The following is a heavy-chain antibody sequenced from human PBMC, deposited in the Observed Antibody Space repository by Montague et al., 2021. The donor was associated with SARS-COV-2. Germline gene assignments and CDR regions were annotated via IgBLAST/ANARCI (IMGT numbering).Heavy chain of an antibody. CDR3: ARQPVLRYFDWLPWFGGMDV. CDR2: IYHWGST. Sequence: SETLSLTCEVSGASISSNNWWIWVRQSPGKGLEWIGEIYHWGSTNYNPPLKSRVTISIDKSTNQLSLKLSSVTAADTAVYYCARQPVLRYFDWLPWFGGMDVWGQGTTVTVSS. D-gene: IGHD3-9*01. CDR1: GASISSNNW. J-gene: IGHJ6*02. V-gene: IGHV4-4*02.